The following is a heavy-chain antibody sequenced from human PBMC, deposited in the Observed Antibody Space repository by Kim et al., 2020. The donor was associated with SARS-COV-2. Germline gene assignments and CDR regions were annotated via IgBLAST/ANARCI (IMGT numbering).Heavy chain of an antibody. CDR2: ISGSGGST. CDR3: ARLPSSSRHWYFDL. J-gene: IGHJ2*01. Sequence: GGSLRLSCAASGFTFSSYDMSWIRQAPGKGLEWVSSISGSGGSTNYADSVKGRFTISRDNAKNTLYLQMNSLRAEDTAVYYCARLPSSSRHWYFDLWGRGTLVTVSS. V-gene: IGHV3-11*06. CDR1: GFTFSSYD. D-gene: IGHD6-6*01.